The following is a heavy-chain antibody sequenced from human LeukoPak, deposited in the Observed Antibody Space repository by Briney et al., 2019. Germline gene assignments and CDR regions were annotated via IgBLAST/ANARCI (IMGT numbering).Heavy chain of an antibody. Sequence: PGGSLRLSCAASGFTFSSYWMHWVRQAPGEGLVWVSRVDPAGTTTNYADSVTGRFTASRDNAKNTFYLQLNSLRAEDTALYYCTRVQAGRSGLMDVWGRGTPVTVSS. CDR2: VDPAGTTT. D-gene: IGHD2-8*02. J-gene: IGHJ6*02. CDR3: TRVQAGRSGLMDV. CDR1: GFTFSSYW. V-gene: IGHV3-74*01.